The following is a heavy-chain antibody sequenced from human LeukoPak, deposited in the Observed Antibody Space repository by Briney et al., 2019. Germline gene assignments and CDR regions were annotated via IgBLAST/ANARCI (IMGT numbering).Heavy chain of an antibody. CDR1: GGSISSYY. D-gene: IGHD4-11*01. J-gene: IGHJ4*02. V-gene: IGHV4-59*01. CDR2: IYSSGST. Sequence: SETLSLTCTVSGGSISSYYWSWIRQPPGKGLEWIGYIYSSGSTNYNPSLKSRVTISVDTSKNQFSLRVSSVTAADTAVYYCVRDDHSNYRFDFWGQGTLVTVSS. CDR3: VRDDHSNYRFDF.